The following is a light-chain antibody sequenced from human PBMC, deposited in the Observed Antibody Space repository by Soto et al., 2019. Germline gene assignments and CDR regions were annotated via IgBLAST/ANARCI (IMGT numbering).Light chain of an antibody. CDR2: GAS. V-gene: IGKV3-15*01. CDR1: QSTSTN. CDR3: QHYNNWPYT. Sequence: EIVMTQSPDTLSVSPGEPASLSCRASQSTSTNLAWYQQKPGQAPTLLIYGASTRATDIPATFIRSGSGTEFTRTIGSLQSEDFAVYHCQHYNNWPYTFGLGTKLEIK. J-gene: IGKJ2*01.